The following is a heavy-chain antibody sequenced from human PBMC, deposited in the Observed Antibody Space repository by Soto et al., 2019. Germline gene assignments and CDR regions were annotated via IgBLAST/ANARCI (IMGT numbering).Heavy chain of an antibody. V-gene: IGHV4-59*12. CDR2: IYYRGTT. CDR1: GGSINSDY. J-gene: IGHJ3*02. D-gene: IGHD3-9*01. Sequence: SETLSLTCTVSGGSINSDYWSWIRQSPGKGLEWIGYIYYRGTTNYNSSLRSRVTISVGTSKNQFSLKLSSVTAADTAVYFCARVGSSDDILTGYRDAFEIWGQGTMVTV. CDR3: ARVGSSDDILTGYRDAFEI.